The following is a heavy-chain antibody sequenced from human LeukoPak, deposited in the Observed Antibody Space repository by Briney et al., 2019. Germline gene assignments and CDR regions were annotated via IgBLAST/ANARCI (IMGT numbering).Heavy chain of an antibody. D-gene: IGHD6-19*01. CDR2: ISYDGSNK. CDR1: GFTFSSYW. CDR3: TRIRSSSGWYEPFDY. V-gene: IGHV3-30*03. J-gene: IGHJ4*02. Sequence: GGSLRLSCAASGFTFSSYWMSWVRQAPGKGLEWVAVISYDGSNKYYADSVKGRLTISRDNSKNTLYLQMNSLSVEDTAVYYCTRIRSSSGWYEPFDYWGQGTLVTVSS.